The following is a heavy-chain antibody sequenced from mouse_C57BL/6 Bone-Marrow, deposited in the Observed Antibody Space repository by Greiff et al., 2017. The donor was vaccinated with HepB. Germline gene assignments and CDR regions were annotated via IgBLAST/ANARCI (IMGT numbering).Heavy chain of an antibody. J-gene: IGHJ2*01. CDR2: INPSTGGT. D-gene: IGHD4-1*01. Sequence: VQLQQSGPELVKPGASVKISCKASGYSFTGYYMNWVKQSPEKSLEWIGEINPSTGGTTYNQKFKAKATLTVDKSSSTAYMQLKSLPSEDSAVYYCARGRTGTDWGQGTTLTVSS. CDR1: GYSFTGYY. CDR3: ARGRTGTD. V-gene: IGHV1-42*01.